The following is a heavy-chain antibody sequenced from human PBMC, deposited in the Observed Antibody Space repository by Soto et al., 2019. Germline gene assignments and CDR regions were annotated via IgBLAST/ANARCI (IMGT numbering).Heavy chain of an antibody. J-gene: IGHJ4*02. CDR3: GRGGSCGSAY. D-gene: IGHD2-2*01. CDR1: GFTFSDFW. CDR2: IKEDGSEK. Sequence: EVQLVESGGGLVQPGGSLRLSCAASGFTFSDFWMSWVRQAPGKGLEWVANIKEDGSEKYYVDSVKGRFTISRNNAQNSLYLQMNSLRAEDTAVYYCGRGGSCGSAYWGPGTLVTVSS. V-gene: IGHV3-7*05.